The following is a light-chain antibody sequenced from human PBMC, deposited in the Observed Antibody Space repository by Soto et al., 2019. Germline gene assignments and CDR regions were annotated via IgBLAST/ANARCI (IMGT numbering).Light chain of an antibody. CDR2: KAS. CDR1: QSISAW. J-gene: IGKJ1*01. V-gene: IGKV1-5*03. Sequence: DIQMTQSPSTLSASVGERVTMSCRASQSISAWLAWYQQKPGKAPKLLIYKASTLESGVPSRFSGSGSGTEFTLTISSLQPDDFATYYCQQYNSYSRTFGQGTKVDIK. CDR3: QQYNSYSRT.